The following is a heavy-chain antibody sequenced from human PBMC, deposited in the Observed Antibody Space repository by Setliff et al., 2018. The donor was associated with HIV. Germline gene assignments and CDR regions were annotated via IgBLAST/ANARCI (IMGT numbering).Heavy chain of an antibody. Sequence: PSETLSLTCTVSGDSISTDYWTWIRQPPGKGLEWIGYIYNSASTSYNPSLKSRVTISVDTSKNQFSLKLSSVTAADTAVYYCARLRITMIMMLNYFDYWGQGTLVTVSS. CDR1: GDSISTDY. CDR2: IYNSAST. V-gene: IGHV4-4*09. J-gene: IGHJ4*02. CDR3: ARLRITMIMMLNYFDY. D-gene: IGHD3-22*01.